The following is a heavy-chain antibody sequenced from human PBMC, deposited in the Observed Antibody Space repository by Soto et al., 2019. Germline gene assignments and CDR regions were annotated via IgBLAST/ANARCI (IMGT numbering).Heavy chain of an antibody. CDR1: GFTFSSYS. CDR2: ISSSSSTI. Sequence: EVQLVESGGGLVQPGGSLRLSCAASGFTFSSYSMNWVRQAPGKGLEWVSYISSSSSTIYYADSVKGRLTITRDNAKNSLYLQMNRLRAEDTAVYDCARHPERIAQIGWFDPWGKGTWVTVSP. V-gene: IGHV3-48*01. J-gene: IGHJ5*02. CDR3: ARHPERIAQIGWFDP. D-gene: IGHD6-13*01.